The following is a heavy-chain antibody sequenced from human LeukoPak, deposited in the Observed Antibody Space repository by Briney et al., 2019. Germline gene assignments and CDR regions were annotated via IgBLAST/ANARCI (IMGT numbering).Heavy chain of an antibody. V-gene: IGHV1-2*06. CDR3: ARTPVDTAMVLWWFDP. J-gene: IGHJ5*02. CDR1: GYTFTGYY. Sequence: GASVKVSCKASGYTFTGYYIHWARQALGQWLEWMGRINPNSGVTNYAQKFQGRVTMTRDTSISTAYMELSRLRSDDTAVYYCARTPVDTAMVLWWFDPWGQGTLVTVSS. D-gene: IGHD5-18*01. CDR2: INPNSGVT.